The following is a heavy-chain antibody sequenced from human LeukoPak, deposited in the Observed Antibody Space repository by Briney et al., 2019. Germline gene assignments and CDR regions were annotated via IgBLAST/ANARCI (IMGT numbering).Heavy chain of an antibody. CDR1: GGSISSSSYY. Sequence: SETLSLTCTVSGGSISSSSYYWGWIRQPPGKGLEWIGSIYYSGSTYYNPSLKSRVTISVDTSKNQFSLKLSSVTAADTAVYYCARGGDIVVVPAAGTFDYWGQGTLVTVSS. CDR3: ARGGDIVVVPAAGTFDY. V-gene: IGHV4-39*01. J-gene: IGHJ4*02. CDR2: IYYSGST. D-gene: IGHD2-2*01.